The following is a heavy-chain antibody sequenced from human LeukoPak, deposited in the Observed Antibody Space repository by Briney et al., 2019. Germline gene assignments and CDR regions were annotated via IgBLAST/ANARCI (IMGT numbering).Heavy chain of an antibody. J-gene: IGHJ4*02. Sequence: SETLSLTCAVSGGPISSSNWWSWVRQPPGKGLEWIGEIYHSGSTNYNPSLKSRVTISVDKSKNQFSLKLSSVTAADTAVYYCARDGRGYSSGWYYFDYWGQGTLVTVSS. D-gene: IGHD6-19*01. CDR2: IYHSGST. V-gene: IGHV4-4*02. CDR1: GGPISSSNW. CDR3: ARDGRGYSSGWYYFDY.